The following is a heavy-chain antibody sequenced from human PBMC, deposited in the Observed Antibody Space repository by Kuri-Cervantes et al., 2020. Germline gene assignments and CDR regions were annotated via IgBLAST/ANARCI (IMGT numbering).Heavy chain of an antibody. CDR1: GFSFSDHY. J-gene: IGHJ3*02. V-gene: IGHV3-72*01. D-gene: IGHD1-20*01. Sequence: GESLKISCAASGFSFSDHYLDWVRQAPGKGLEWVGRTRNKLNSYTTEYAASVKGRFTISRDHAKNTLYLQMNSLRAEDTAVYYCAKALTGATNAFDIWGQGVMVTVSS. CDR3: AKALTGATNAFDI. CDR2: TRNKLNSYTT.